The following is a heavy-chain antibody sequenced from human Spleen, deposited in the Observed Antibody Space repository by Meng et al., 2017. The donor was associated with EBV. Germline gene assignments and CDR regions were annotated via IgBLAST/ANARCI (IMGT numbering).Heavy chain of an antibody. CDR3: VRVGCSAGSCYSLDY. CDR2: INTNTGNP. CDR1: GYTLTSYH. V-gene: IGHV7-4-1*02. J-gene: IGHJ4*02. D-gene: IGHD2-15*01. Sequence: QVQLVESGSELKKPGASVKLSCKASGYTLTSYHMNWVRQAPGHGLEWMGWINTNTGNPAYVQSFTGRFVFSLDTAVSTAYLQISSLKAEDTAVYYCVRVGCSAGSCYSLDYWGQGTLVTVSS.